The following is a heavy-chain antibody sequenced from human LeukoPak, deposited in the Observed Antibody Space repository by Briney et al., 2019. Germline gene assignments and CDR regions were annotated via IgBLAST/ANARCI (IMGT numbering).Heavy chain of an antibody. Sequence: GGSLRLSCAASGFTFSSYWMSWVRQAPGKRLEWVANIKQDGSEKYYVDSVKGRFTISRDNAKNSLYLQMNSLRAEDTAVYYCARCPFYGLSPFDYWGQGTLVTVSS. CDR1: GFTFSSYW. D-gene: IGHD2/OR15-2a*01. J-gene: IGHJ4*02. CDR2: IKQDGSEK. CDR3: ARCPFYGLSPFDY. V-gene: IGHV3-7*01.